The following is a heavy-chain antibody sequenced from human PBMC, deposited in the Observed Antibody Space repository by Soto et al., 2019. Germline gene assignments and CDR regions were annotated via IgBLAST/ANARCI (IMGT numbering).Heavy chain of an antibody. CDR1: GYSFTSYW. J-gene: IGHJ3*02. D-gene: IGHD6-6*01. V-gene: IGHV5-51*01. CDR2: IYPGDSDT. Sequence: PGESLKISCKGSGYSFTSYWIGWVRQMPGKGLEWMGIIYPGDSDTRYSPSFQGQATISADKSISTAYLQWSSLKASDTAMYYCARSYSSSSYAFDIWGQGTMVTVSS. CDR3: ARSYSSSSYAFDI.